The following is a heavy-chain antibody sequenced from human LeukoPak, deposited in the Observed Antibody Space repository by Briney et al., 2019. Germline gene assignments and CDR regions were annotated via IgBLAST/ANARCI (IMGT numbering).Heavy chain of an antibody. J-gene: IGHJ5*02. CDR1: GYTFSSYA. Sequence: ASVKVSCKGSGYTFSSYAISWVRQAPGQGLEWMGGIIPIFGTANYAQKFQGRVTITTDESTSTAYMELSSLRSEDTAVYYCARPYCSSTSCYKNWFDPWGQGTLVTVSS. D-gene: IGHD2-2*01. V-gene: IGHV1-69*05. CDR2: IIPIFGTA. CDR3: ARPYCSSTSCYKNWFDP.